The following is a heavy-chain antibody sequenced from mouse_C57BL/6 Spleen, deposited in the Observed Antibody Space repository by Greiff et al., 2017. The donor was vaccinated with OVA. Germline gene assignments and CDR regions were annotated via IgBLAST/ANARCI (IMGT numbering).Heavy chain of an antibody. J-gene: IGHJ3*01. CDR2: ISSGGSYT. CDR3: ARQSRAWFAY. CDR1: GFTFSSYG. Sequence: EVKLMESGGDLVKPGGSLKLSCAASGFTFSSYGMSWVRQTPDKRLEWVATISSGGSYTYYPDSVKGRFTISRDNAKNTLYLQMSSLKSEDTAMYYCARQSRAWFAYWGQGTLVTVSA. V-gene: IGHV5-6*01.